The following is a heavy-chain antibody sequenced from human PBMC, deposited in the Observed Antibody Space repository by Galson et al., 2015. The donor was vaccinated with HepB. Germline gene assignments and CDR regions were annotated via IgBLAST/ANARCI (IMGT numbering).Heavy chain of an antibody. Sequence: SLRLSCAASGFTFSNAWMSWVRQAPGKGLEWVGRIKSKTDGGTTDYAAPVKGRFTISRDDSKNTPHLQMNSLKTEDTAVYYCTTDLSGSYSDAFDIWGQGTMVTVSS. J-gene: IGHJ3*02. D-gene: IGHD1-26*01. CDR3: TTDLSGSYSDAFDI. CDR2: IKSKTDGGTT. CDR1: GFTFSNAW. V-gene: IGHV3-15*01.